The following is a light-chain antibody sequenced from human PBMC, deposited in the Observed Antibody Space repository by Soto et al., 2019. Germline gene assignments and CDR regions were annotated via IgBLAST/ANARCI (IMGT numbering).Light chain of an antibody. J-gene: IGKJ4*01. CDR2: DAS. Sequence: EIVLTQSPVTLSLSPGERATLSCRASQNVGSDLAWYQQKSGQAPRLLTYDASNRATGIPARFSGSGSGTDFTLTISRLEPEDFAVYHCQQRSDWPLTFGGGTKVEIK. CDR3: QQRSDWPLT. V-gene: IGKV3-11*01. CDR1: QNVGSD.